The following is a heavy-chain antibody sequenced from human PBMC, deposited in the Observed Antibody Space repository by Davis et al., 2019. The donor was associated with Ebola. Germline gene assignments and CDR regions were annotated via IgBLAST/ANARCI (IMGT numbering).Heavy chain of an antibody. CDR1: GFTFSSYD. CDR2: IGTAGDT. D-gene: IGHD2-21*01. V-gene: IGHV3-13*01. J-gene: IGHJ6*02. CDR3: ARAETSILWWSYGMDV. Sequence: GGSLRLSCAASGFTFSSYDMHWVRQATGKGLEWVSAIGTAGDTYYPGSVKGRFTISRENAKNSLYLQMNSLRAEDTAVDYCARAETSILWWSYGMDVWGQGTTVTVSS.